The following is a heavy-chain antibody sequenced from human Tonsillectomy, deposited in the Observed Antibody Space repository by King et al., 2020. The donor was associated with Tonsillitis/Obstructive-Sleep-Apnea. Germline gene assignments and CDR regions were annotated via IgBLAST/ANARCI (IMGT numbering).Heavy chain of an antibody. D-gene: IGHD1-1*01. J-gene: IGHJ4*02. CDR1: GGSISSRGYY. CDR3: ASGPNEDYFDY. V-gene: IGHV4-31*03. Sequence: QLQESGPGLVKPSQTLSLTCTVSGGSISSRGYYWSWIRQHPGKGLEWIGYISYSGSTYHNPSLRSRATISVDTSKNQFSLKLSSVTAADTAVYYCASGPNEDYFDYWGQGTLVTVSS. CDR2: ISYSGST.